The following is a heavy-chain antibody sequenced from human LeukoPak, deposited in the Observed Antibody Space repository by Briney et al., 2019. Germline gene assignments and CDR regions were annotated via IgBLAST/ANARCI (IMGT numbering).Heavy chain of an antibody. D-gene: IGHD3-3*01. V-gene: IGHV4-4*02. CDR3: AREGGFYRPLDY. J-gene: IGHJ4*02. CDR2: VHLDGRT. Sequence: SETLSLTCGVSGGSITTTNWWTWVRQPPGKGLEWIGEVHLDGRTNYNPSLESRLTISVDLSENHISLKLTSVTAADTAVYYCAREGGFYRPLDYSGQEILVTVSS. CDR1: GGSITTTNW.